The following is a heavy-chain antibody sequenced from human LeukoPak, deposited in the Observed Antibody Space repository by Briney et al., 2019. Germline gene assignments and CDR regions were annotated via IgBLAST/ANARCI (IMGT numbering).Heavy chain of an antibody. D-gene: IGHD6-13*01. CDR3: ARDREVQQQLVLYYYYGMDV. V-gene: IGHV3-21*01. CDR2: ISSSSSYI. J-gene: IGHJ6*02. Sequence: TGGSLRLSCAASGFTFSSYSMNWVRQAPGKGLEWVSSISSSSSYIYYADSVKGRFTISRDNAKNSLYLQMNSLRAEDTAVYYCARDREVQQQLVLYYYYGMDVWGQGTTVTVSS. CDR1: GFTFSSYS.